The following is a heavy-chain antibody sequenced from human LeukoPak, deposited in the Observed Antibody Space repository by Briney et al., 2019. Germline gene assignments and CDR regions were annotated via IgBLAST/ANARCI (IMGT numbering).Heavy chain of an antibody. CDR2: ISGSGGST. Sequence: GGSLGLSCAASGFPFSIYAMGWAPQAQGKGLEWVSPISGSGGSTYYADSVKGRFTISRDNSKNTLYLQMNSLRAEDTAVYYCAKGKLRYFDWSPPGPWGQGTLVTVS. CDR3: AKGKLRYFDWSPPGP. V-gene: IGHV3-23*01. D-gene: IGHD3-9*01. CDR1: GFPFSIYA. J-gene: IGHJ5*02.